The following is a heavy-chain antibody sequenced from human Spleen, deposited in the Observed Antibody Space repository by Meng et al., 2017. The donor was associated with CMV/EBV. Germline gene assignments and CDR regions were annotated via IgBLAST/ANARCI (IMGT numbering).Heavy chain of an antibody. Sequence: VSCKASGYTVTAYYVHWVRQAPGQGLEWMGWINPKNGGTEYAQRFQGRVTMTRDTSISTAYMELSSLRSDDTAVYYCETVGRLAIPSWGQGTLVTVSS. CDR3: ETVGRLAIPS. D-gene: IGHD2-15*01. CDR1: GYTVTAYY. V-gene: IGHV1-2*02. J-gene: IGHJ5*02. CDR2: INPKNGGT.